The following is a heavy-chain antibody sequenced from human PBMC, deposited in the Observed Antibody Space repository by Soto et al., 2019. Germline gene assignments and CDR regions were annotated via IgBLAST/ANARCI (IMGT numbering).Heavy chain of an antibody. CDR1: GFTFCGST. CDR3: TRTILSGTSPMFS. J-gene: IGHJ4*02. D-gene: IGHD2-15*01. V-gene: IGHV3-73*01. Sequence: GGSLRLSCAASGFTFCGSTMHGVRQASGKGLEWVGRIRSKANSYATAYAASVKGRFTISRDDSKNTAYLQMNSLKTEDTAVYYCTRTILSGTSPMFSWGQGTLVTV. CDR2: IRSKANSYAT.